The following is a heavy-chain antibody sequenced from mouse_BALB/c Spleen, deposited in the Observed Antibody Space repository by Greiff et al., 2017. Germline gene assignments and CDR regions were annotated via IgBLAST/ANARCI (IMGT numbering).Heavy chain of an antibody. CDR1: GFTFSSYY. V-gene: IGHV5-6-2*01. J-gene: IGHJ2*01. CDR3: ARQYGYSLDY. CDR2: INSNGGST. Sequence: EVKLVESGGGLVKLGGSLKLSCAASGFTFSSYYMSWVRQTPEKRLELVAAINSNGGSTYYPDTVKGRFTISRDNAKNTLYLQMSSLKSEDTALYYCARQYGYSLDYWGQGTTLTVSS. D-gene: IGHD2-2*01.